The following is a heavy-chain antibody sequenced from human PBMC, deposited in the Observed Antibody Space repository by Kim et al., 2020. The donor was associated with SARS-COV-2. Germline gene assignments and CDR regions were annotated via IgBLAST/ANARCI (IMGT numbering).Heavy chain of an antibody. Sequence: GGSLRLSCAASGFTFSDFAMMWFRQTPKKGLEWVSGISGSGGSTNHADSVKGRFTISRDNSKNTLHLQMSSLRVEDTAVYYCAKDRPSNYWGQGTLVTVSS. CDR1: GFTFSDFA. CDR3: AKDRPSNY. CDR2: ISGSGGST. J-gene: IGHJ4*02. V-gene: IGHV3-23*01.